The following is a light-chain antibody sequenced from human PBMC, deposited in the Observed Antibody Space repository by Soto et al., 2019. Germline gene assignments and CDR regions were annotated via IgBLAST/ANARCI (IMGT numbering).Light chain of an antibody. CDR1: QSITSH. CDR2: DAS. CDR3: QQYNTWPPYT. V-gene: IGKV3-15*01. Sequence: EIVMTQSPATLYVSPGERATLSCRASQSITSHLAWYQQKPGQTPRLLIYDASTRATGIPARFSASGSGTEFTLTISRVLSEDFAVYYCQQYNTWPPYTFGQGTKRDIK. J-gene: IGKJ2*01.